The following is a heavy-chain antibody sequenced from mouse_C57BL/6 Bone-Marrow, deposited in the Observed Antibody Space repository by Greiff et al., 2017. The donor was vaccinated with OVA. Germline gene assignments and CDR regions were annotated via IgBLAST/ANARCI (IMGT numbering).Heavy chain of an antibody. Sequence: RPGQGLEWIGDIYPGSGSTNYNEKFKSKATLTVDTSSSTAYMQLSSLTSEDSAVYYCARGAAPRFAYWGQGTLVTVSA. V-gene: IGHV1-55*01. CDR3: ARGAAPRFAY. CDR2: IYPGSGST. J-gene: IGHJ3*01. D-gene: IGHD6-1*01.